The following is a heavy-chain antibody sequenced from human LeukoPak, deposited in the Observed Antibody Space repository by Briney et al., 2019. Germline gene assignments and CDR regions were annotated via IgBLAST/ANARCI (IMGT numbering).Heavy chain of an antibody. CDR1: GYTFTGYY. D-gene: IGHD2-2*01. Sequence: ASVKVSCEASGYTFTGYYMHWVRQTPGQGLEWMGWINHNSGGTNYAQNFQGRVTMTRDTSIRTAYMELSRLRSDDTAVYYCARAPFLGYCSSASCPEGFDYWGQGTLVTVSS. CDR2: INHNSGGT. V-gene: IGHV1-2*02. CDR3: ARAPFLGYCSSASCPEGFDY. J-gene: IGHJ4*02.